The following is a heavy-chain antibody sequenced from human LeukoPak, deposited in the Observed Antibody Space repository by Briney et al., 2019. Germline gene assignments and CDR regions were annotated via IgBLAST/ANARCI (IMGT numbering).Heavy chain of an antibody. V-gene: IGHV1-46*01. Sequence: ASVKVSCKASGYTFTSYYMHWVRQAPGQGLEWMGIINPSGGSTSYAQKFQGRVTMTRDMSTSTVYMELSSLISEDTAVYYCATLIAAAGFNWFAHRGQGTLVTVSS. J-gene: IGHJ5*02. CDR1: GYTFTSYY. CDR2: INPSGGST. CDR3: ATLIAAAGFNWFAH. D-gene: IGHD6-13*01.